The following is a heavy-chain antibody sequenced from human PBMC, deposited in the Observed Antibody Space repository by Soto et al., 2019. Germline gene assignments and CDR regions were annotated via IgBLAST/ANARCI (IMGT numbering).Heavy chain of an antibody. D-gene: IGHD7-27*01. CDR2: ISSSSSYI. V-gene: IGHV3-21*01. Sequence: EVQLVESGGGLVKPGGSLRLSCAASGFTFSSYSMNWVRQAPGKWLEWVSSISSSSSYIYYADSVKGRFTISRDNAKNSLYLQMNSLRAEDTAVYYCAREIFNWVRYYYYGMDVWGQGTTVTVSS. CDR3: AREIFNWVRYYYYGMDV. J-gene: IGHJ6*02. CDR1: GFTFSSYS.